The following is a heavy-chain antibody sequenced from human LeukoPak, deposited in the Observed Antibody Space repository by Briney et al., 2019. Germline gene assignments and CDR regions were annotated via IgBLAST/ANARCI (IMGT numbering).Heavy chain of an antibody. V-gene: IGHV1-18*01. D-gene: IGHD4-17*01. CDR2: IGAYNGNT. J-gene: IGHJ6*03. CDR1: GYTFTSYG. CDR3: AKTTVTSEEYFYYYMDV. Sequence: WASVKVSCKASGYTFTSYGISWVRQAPGQGLEWMGWIGAYNGNTNYAQKLQGRVTMTTDTSTSTAYMELRSLRSDDTAVYYCAKTTVTSEEYFYYYMDVWGKGTTVTVSS.